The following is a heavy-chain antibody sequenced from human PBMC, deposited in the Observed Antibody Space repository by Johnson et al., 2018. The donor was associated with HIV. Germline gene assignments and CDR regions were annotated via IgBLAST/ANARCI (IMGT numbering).Heavy chain of an antibody. V-gene: IGHV3-9*01. CDR1: GFTFDDYA. CDR3: ARDFSSSSNAFDI. J-gene: IGHJ3*02. D-gene: IGHD6-6*01. CDR2: ISWNSGSI. Sequence: VESGGGLVQPGRSLRLSCEASGFTFDDYAMNWVRQAPGKGLEWVSGISWNSGSIGYADSVKGRFTISRDNAKNSLYLQMNSLRAEDTALYYCARDFSSSSNAFDIWGQGTMVTVSS.